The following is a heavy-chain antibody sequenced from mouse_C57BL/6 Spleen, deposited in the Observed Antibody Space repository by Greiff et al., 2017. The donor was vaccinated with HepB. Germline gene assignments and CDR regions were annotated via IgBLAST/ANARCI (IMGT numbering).Heavy chain of an antibody. CDR1: GYTFTSYW. J-gene: IGHJ4*01. CDR3: TRGDGYYGYAMDY. CDR2: IYPGNSDT. D-gene: IGHD2-3*01. Sequence: VQLQQSGTVLARPGASVKMSCKTSGYTFTSYWMHWVKQRPGQGREWIGAIYPGNSDTSYNQKFKGKAKLTAVTSASTAYMELSSLTNEDSAVYYCTRGDGYYGYAMDYWGQGTSVTVSS. V-gene: IGHV1-5*01.